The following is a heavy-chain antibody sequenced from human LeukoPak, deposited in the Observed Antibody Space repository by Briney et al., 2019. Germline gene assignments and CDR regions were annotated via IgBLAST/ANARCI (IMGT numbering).Heavy chain of an antibody. V-gene: IGHV4-59*02. CDR2: TYYSGAT. D-gene: IGHD2-15*01. J-gene: IGHJ6*02. CDR3: ARDWVANYYGMDV. CDR1: GGSVSSNY. Sequence: PSGTLSLTCTVSGGSVSSNYWSWIRQPPGKGLEWIGYTYYSGATNYNPSLKSRVTISVDTSKNQFSLKLSSVTAADTAVYYCARDWVANYYGMDVWGQGTTVTVSS.